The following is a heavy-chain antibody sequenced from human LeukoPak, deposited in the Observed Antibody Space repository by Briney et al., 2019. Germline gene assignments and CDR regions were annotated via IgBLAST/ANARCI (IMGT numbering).Heavy chain of an antibody. CDR3: ARDRYYDSSGYFYGMDV. D-gene: IGHD3-22*01. CDR2: INPSGGST. CDR1: GYTFTSYY. Sequence: ASVKVSCKASGYTFTSYYMHWVRQAPGQGLEWMGIINPSGGSTNYAQKFQGRVTMTRDTSTSTVYMELSSLRSEDTAVYYCARDRYYDSSGYFYGMDVWGQGTTVTVSS. J-gene: IGHJ6*02. V-gene: IGHV1-46*01.